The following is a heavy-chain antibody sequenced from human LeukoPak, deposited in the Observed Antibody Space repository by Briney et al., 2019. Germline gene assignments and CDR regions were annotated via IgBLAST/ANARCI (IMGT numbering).Heavy chain of an antibody. CDR3: ARAEYYGDHYFDY. J-gene: IGHJ4*02. CDR1: GGSISSYY. V-gene: IGHV4-59*01. CDR2: IYYSGST. D-gene: IGHD4-17*01. Sequence: SGTLSLTCTVSGGSISSYYWSWIRQPPGKGLEWIGYIYYSGSTNYNPSLKSRVTISVDTSKNQFSLKLSSVTAADTAVYYCARAEYYGDHYFDYWGQGTLVTVSS.